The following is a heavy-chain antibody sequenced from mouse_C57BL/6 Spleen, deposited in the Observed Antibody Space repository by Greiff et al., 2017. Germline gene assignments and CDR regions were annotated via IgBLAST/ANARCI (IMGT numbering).Heavy chain of an antibody. V-gene: IGHV1-81*01. D-gene: IGHD1-1*01. J-gene: IGHJ4*01. Sequence: QVQLQQSGAELARPGASVKLSCKASGYTFTSYGISWVKQRTGQGLEWIGEIYPRSGNTYYNEKFKGKATLTAAKSSSTAYMELRSLTSEDSAVYFCARSGGSSYAYAMDYWGQGTSVTVSS. CDR3: ARSGGSSYAYAMDY. CDR2: IYPRSGNT. CDR1: GYTFTSYG.